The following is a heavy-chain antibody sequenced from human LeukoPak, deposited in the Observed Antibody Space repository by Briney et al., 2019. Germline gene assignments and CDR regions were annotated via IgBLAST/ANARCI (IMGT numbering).Heavy chain of an antibody. CDR1: GFTFSSYT. CDR3: ARGATVVTRAFDY. J-gene: IGHJ4*02. Sequence: GGSLRLSCAASGFTFSSYTMNWLRQAPGKGLEWVSSVSRSDDYIFYADSLKGRFTISRDNAKNSLYLQMNSLRVEDTAVYYCARGATVVTRAFDYWGQGTLVTVSS. D-gene: IGHD4-23*01. CDR2: VSRSDDYI. V-gene: IGHV3-21*01.